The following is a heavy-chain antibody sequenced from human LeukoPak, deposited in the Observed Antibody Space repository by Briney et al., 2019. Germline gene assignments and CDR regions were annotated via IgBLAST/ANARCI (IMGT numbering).Heavy chain of an antibody. V-gene: IGHV3-64*01. CDR1: GFTFSSYA. J-gene: IGHJ4*02. Sequence: GGSLRLSCAASGFTFSSYAMHWVRQAPGKGLEYVSAISSNGGSTYYANSVKGRFTISRDNSKNTLYLQMGSLRAEDMAVYYCARTPGDSSGYYFDYWGQGTLVTVSS. D-gene: IGHD3-22*01. CDR3: ARTPGDSSGYYFDY. CDR2: ISSNGGST.